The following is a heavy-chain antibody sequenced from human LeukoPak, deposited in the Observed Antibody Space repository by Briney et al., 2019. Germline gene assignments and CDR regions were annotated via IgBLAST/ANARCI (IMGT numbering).Heavy chain of an antibody. CDR2: ISSSGSTI. CDR1: GFTFSDYY. D-gene: IGHD6-19*01. J-gene: IGHJ6*02. Sequence: GGSLRLSCAASGFTFSDYYMSWIRQAPGKGLEWVSYISSSGSTIYYADSVKGRFTISRDNAKNSLYLQMNSLRAEDTAAYYCARSAYSSGWYTGPYGMDVWGQGTTVTVSS. V-gene: IGHV3-11*01. CDR3: ARSAYSSGWYTGPYGMDV.